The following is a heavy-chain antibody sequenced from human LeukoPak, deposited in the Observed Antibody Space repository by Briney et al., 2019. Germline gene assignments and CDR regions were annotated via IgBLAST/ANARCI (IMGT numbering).Heavy chain of an antibody. J-gene: IGHJ4*02. D-gene: IGHD4-17*01. CDR1: GYTFTSYG. V-gene: IGHV1-18*01. CDR3: ARDRSTVTTFVDY. CDR2: ISAYNAYT. Sequence: VASVKVSCKASGYTFTSYGISWERQAPGQGLEWMGWISAYNAYTNYAQKLQGRVTMTTDTSTSTAYMELRSLRSDDTAVYYCARDRSTVTTFVDYWGQGTLVTVSS.